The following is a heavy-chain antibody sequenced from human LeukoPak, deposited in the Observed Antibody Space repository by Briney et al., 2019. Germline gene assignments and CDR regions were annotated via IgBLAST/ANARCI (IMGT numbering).Heavy chain of an antibody. CDR3: AREVGSGWYVGYYYYYMDV. Sequence: NPSETLSLTCTVSGGSISSYYWSWIRQPAGKGLEWIGRIYTSGSTNYNPSLKSRVTMSVDTSKNQFSLKLSSVTAADTAVYYCAREVGSGWYVGYYYYYMDVWGKGTTVTISS. J-gene: IGHJ6*03. CDR1: GGSISSYY. D-gene: IGHD6-19*01. CDR2: IYTSGST. V-gene: IGHV4-4*07.